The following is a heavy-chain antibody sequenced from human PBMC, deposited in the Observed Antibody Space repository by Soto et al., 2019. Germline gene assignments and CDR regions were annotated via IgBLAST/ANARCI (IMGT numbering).Heavy chain of an antibody. J-gene: IGHJ3*02. CDR2: ITSASDYI. V-gene: IGHV3-21*01. CDR1: GFMFTRST. CDR3: ARVGTGSSTPLDI. Sequence: GGSLRLSCVASGFMFTRSTMNWVRQAPGKGLEWVSSITSASDYIFYADSVKGRFTISRDNAKNSLYLQMNSLRAEDTAVYYCARVGTGSSTPLDIWGQGTMVTVSS. D-gene: IGHD3-9*01.